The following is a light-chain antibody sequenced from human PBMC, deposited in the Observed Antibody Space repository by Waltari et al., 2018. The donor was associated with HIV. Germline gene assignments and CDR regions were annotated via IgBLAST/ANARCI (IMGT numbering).Light chain of an antibody. CDR2: SND. CDR3: AAWDDSLRVLI. Sequence: QSVLTQPPSASGTPGQTVTISCSGSRSNIGSSPVNWYQQFPATAPKLLIYSNDQRPSGVPARFSGSVSGTSASLAISGLQSEDEADYHCAAWDDSLRVLIFGGGTKLTVL. CDR1: RSNIGSSP. J-gene: IGLJ2*01. V-gene: IGLV1-44*01.